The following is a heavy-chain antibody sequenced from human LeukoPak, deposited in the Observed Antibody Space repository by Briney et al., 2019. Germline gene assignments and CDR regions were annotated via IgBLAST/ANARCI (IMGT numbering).Heavy chain of an antibody. CDR3: AKDRYSGLNTIDY. D-gene: IGHD6-13*01. Sequence: GGSLRLACAASGFTVSRNYMSWVRQAPGKGLEWVSVISSGGNTYYTDSVKGRFTISRDNSKSTLYLQMNSLRAEDTAVYYCAKDRYSGLNTIDYWGQGTLVTVSS. CDR1: GFTVSRNY. V-gene: IGHV3-53*05. CDR2: ISSGGNT. J-gene: IGHJ4*02.